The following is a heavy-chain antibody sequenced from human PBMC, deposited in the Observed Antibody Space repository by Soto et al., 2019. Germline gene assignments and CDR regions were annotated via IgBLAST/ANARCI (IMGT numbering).Heavy chain of an antibody. D-gene: IGHD2-15*01. CDR3: ARNKGYCDSSSCYGLDV. Sequence: GESLRSSCKGSGYSFTTYWIGWVLQMSGKGLEWMGAIYPGDSDTRYSPSFQGQVTISADKSISTAYLQWKSLKASDTAKYFCARNKGYCDSSSCYGLDVWGQGAAVTVSS. CDR1: GYSFTTYW. CDR2: IYPGDSDT. J-gene: IGHJ6*01. V-gene: IGHV5-51*01.